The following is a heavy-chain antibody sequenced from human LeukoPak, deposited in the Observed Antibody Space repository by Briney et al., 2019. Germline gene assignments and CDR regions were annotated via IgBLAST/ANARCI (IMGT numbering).Heavy chain of an antibody. CDR2: ISYDGSDK. J-gene: IGHJ4*02. Sequence: GGSLRLSCEASGFTFSSHGIHWVRQAPGKGLEWVAFISYDGSDKYYADSVKGRFTISRDNSKNTLYLQMNSLRAEDTAVYYCAGSKSGRFDYWGQGTLVTVSS. V-gene: IGHV3-30*03. CDR3: AGSKSGRFDY. CDR1: GFTFSSHG. D-gene: IGHD1-26*01.